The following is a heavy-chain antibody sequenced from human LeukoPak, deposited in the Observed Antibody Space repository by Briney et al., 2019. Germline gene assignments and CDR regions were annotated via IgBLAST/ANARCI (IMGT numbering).Heavy chain of an antibody. CDR2: INPNSGGT. J-gene: IGHJ5*02. CDR3: ATGVYGGDYDWFDP. D-gene: IGHD4-23*01. Sequence: ASVKVSCKASGYTFTSYYMHWVRQAPGQGLEWMGRINPNSGGTNYAQKFQGRVTMTRDTSISTAYMELSRLRSDDTAVYYCATGVYGGDYDWFDPWGQGTLVTVSS. V-gene: IGHV1-2*06. CDR1: GYTFTSYY.